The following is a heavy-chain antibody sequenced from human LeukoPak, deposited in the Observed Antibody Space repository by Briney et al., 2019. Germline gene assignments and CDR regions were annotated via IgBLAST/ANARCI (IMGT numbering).Heavy chain of an antibody. CDR1: GGSISSGGYS. CDR3: ARGDDLYGGAFDY. V-gene: IGHV4-30-2*01. J-gene: IGHJ4*02. Sequence: NPSETLSLTCAVSGGSISSGGYSWSWIRQPPGKGLEWIGYIYHSGSTYYNPSLKSRVTISVDRSKNQFSLKLSSVTAADTAVYYCARGDDLYGGAFDYWGQGTLVTVSS. D-gene: IGHD4-23*01. CDR2: IYHSGST.